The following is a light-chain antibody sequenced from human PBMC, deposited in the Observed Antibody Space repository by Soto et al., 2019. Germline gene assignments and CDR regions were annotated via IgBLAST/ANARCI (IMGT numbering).Light chain of an antibody. CDR1: SSNIGNNT. CDR2: SNH. V-gene: IGLV1-44*01. CDR3: ATWDDTLNGVV. Sequence: QAVVTQPPSASGTPGQRVSISCSGSSSNIGNNTVNWYQQLPGTTPKLLMYSNHQRPSGVPDRFSGSKSGTSASLAISGLQSEDEAHYYCATWDDTLNGVVFGGGTKLTVL. J-gene: IGLJ3*02.